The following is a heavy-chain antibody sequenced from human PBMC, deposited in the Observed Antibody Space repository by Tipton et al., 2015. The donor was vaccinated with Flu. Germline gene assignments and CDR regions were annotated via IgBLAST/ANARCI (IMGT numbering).Heavy chain of an antibody. CDR3: ASAPRGRGYSYGISPRENWFDP. J-gene: IGHJ5*02. V-gene: IGHV4-61*01. Sequence: TLSLTCTVSGGSVSSGSYYWSWIRQPPGKGLEWIGYIYYSGSTNYNPSLKSRVTISVDTSKNQFSLKLSSVTAADTAVYYCASAPRGRGYSYGISPRENWFDPWGQGTLVTVSS. CDR1: GGSVSSGSYY. CDR2: IYYSGST. D-gene: IGHD5-18*01.